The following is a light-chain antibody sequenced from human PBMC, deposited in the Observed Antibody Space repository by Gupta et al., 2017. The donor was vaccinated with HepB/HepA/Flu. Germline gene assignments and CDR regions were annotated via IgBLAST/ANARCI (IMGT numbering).Light chain of an antibody. CDR1: QSVSSY. J-gene: IGKJ3*01. CDR2: DAS. CDR3: QQRSNWPPFT. V-gene: IGKV3-11*01. Sequence: EIVLTQSPATLSLSPGERATLSCRASQSVSSYLAWYQQKPGQAPRLLIYDASNRATGIPARFSGSGSGTDFTLTISSREPEDFAVYYCQQRSNWPPFTFGPGTKVDIK.